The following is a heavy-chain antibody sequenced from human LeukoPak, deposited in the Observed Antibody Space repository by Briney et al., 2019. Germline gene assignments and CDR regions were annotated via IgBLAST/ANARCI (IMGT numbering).Heavy chain of an antibody. Sequence: PGGSLRLSCAASGFTFSSYWMSWVRQAPGKGLEWISYISSSGSTIYYADSVKGRFTISRDNAKNSLHLQMNSLRAEDTAVYYCAREIRKTGDYWGQGTLVTVSS. CDR2: ISSSGSTI. CDR1: GFTFSSYW. CDR3: AREIRKTGDY. D-gene: IGHD3-10*01. V-gene: IGHV3-48*04. J-gene: IGHJ4*02.